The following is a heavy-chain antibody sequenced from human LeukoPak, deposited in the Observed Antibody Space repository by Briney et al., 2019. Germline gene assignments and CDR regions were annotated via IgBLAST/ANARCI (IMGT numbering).Heavy chain of an antibody. Sequence: GGSLRLSCAASGFTFNNYAMSWVRQAPGKGLEWVSAISGSGGSTYYADSVKGRFTISRDNSKNTLYLQMNSLRAEDTAVYYCAKDQWLVRGTFDYWGQGTLVTVSS. V-gene: IGHV3-23*01. D-gene: IGHD6-19*01. CDR3: AKDQWLVRGTFDY. J-gene: IGHJ4*02. CDR1: GFTFNNYA. CDR2: ISGSGGST.